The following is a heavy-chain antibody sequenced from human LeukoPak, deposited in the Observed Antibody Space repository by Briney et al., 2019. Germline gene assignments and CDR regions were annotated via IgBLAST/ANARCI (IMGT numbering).Heavy chain of an antibody. CDR1: GFTFTSSA. CDR2: IVVGSGNT. Sequence: SVKVSCKASGFTFTSSAVQWVRQARGQRLEWIGWIVVGSGNTNYAQKFQERVTITRDMSTSTAYMELSSLRSEDTAVYYCAATITMVRGVISPYFDYWGQGTLITVSS. D-gene: IGHD3-10*01. V-gene: IGHV1-58*01. CDR3: AATITMVRGVISPYFDY. J-gene: IGHJ4*02.